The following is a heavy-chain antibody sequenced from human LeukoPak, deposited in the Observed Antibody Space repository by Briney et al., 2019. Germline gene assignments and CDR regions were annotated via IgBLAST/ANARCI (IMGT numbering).Heavy chain of an antibody. J-gene: IGHJ4*02. CDR1: GGSFSGYY. V-gene: IGHV4-34*01. CDR2: INHSGST. Sequence: SETLSLTCAVYGGSFSGYYWSWIRQPPGKGLEWIGEINHSGSTNYNPSLKSRVTISVDTSKNQFSLKLSSVTAADTAVYYCARLGLGSTGYWGQGTLVTVSS. D-gene: IGHD1-26*01. CDR3: ARLGLGSTGY.